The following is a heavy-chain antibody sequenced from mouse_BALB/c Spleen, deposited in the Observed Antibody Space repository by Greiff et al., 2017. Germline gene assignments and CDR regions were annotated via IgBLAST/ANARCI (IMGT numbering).Heavy chain of an antibody. Sequence: EVKLVESGGGLVQPGGSLRLSCATSGFTFTDYYMSWARQPPGKALEWLGFIRNKANGYTTEYSASVKGRFTISRDNSQSILYLQMNTLRAEDSATYYCARVGGGNYDYAMDYWGQGTSVTVSS. J-gene: IGHJ4*01. CDR2: IRNKANGYTT. V-gene: IGHV7-3*02. CDR1: GFTFTDYY. CDR3: ARVGGGNYDYAMDY. D-gene: IGHD2-1*01.